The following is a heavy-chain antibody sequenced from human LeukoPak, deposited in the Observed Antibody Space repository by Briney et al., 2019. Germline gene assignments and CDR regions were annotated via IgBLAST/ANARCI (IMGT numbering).Heavy chain of an antibody. CDR1: GDSISGHY. Sequence: SETLSLTCSVSGDSISGHYCTWIRQPAGKGLEWIGRIYTGGNINYNSSLKSRVTMSVDTSKNQFSLRLISVTAADTAVYYCARGGDWFDPWGQGTLVTVSS. CDR3: ARGGDWFDP. V-gene: IGHV4-4*07. CDR2: IYTGGNI. J-gene: IGHJ5*02.